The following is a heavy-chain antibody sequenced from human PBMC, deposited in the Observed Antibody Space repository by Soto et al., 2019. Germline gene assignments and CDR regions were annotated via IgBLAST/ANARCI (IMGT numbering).Heavy chain of an antibody. CDR1: GYTFTSYA. V-gene: IGHV1-3*01. J-gene: IGHJ4*02. CDR2: INAGNGNT. Sequence: VASVKVSCKASGYTFTSYAMHWVRQAPGQRLEWMGWINAGNGNTKYSQKFQGRVTITRDTSASTAYMELSSLRSEDTAVYYCARLTEEELPIDYWGQGTLVTVSS. CDR3: ARLTEEELPIDY. D-gene: IGHD1-26*01.